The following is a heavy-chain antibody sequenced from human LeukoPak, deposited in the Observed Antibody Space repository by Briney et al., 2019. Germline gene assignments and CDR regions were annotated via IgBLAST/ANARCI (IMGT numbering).Heavy chain of an antibody. V-gene: IGHV3-23*01. D-gene: IGHD6-19*01. CDR2: LSSTGTKT. CDR3: AKDDSSGWSTGTFDY. CDR1: GFTFSSYA. J-gene: IGHJ4*02. Sequence: GGSLRLSCAPSGFTFSSYAMNWVRQAPGKGLEWVSGLSSTGTKTYYADSVKGRFTIARDNSKNTVYLQMNSLRAKDTALYYCAKDDSSGWSTGTFDYWGQGTLVTVSS.